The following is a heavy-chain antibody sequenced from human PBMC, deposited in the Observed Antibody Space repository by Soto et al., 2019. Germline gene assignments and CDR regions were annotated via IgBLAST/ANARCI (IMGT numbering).Heavy chain of an antibody. J-gene: IGHJ4*02. V-gene: IGHV3-9*02. CDR3: AKDMKWGGMTTIHYFDS. D-gene: IGHD4-17*01. CDR2: ISSNSDTI. CDR1: GFTADDYA. Sequence: EVQLVESGGGLVQPGRSLRLSCVASGFTADDYAMHWVRQAPGKGLEWVSGISSNSDTIDYADSVKGRFTISRDNAKNSLFLPMNSLSPEDTALYYCAKDMKWGGMTTIHYFDSWGQGTLVTVSS.